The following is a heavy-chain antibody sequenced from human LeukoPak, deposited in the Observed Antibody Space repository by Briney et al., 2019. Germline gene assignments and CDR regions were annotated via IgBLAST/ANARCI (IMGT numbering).Heavy chain of an antibody. Sequence: PGGSLRLSCVASTFSLSSHSMNWLRRAPGKGLEWVSYISSSSSTIYYADSVKGRFTISRDNAKNSLYLQMNSLRAEDTAVYYCARGTVDTAMVTVLYYFDYWGQGTLVTVSS. CDR3: ARGTVDTAMVTVLYYFDY. V-gene: IGHV3-48*04. CDR1: TFSLSSHS. CDR2: ISSSSSTI. D-gene: IGHD5-18*01. J-gene: IGHJ4*02.